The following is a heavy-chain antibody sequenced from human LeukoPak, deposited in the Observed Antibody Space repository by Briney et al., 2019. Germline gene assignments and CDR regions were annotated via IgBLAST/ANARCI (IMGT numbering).Heavy chain of an antibody. CDR3: AGRPLQDNWSGGDSYYFDY. CDR1: GGTFSNYA. CDR2: IIPIFGTA. J-gene: IGHJ4*02. Sequence: SVKVSFKASGGTFSNYAISWVRQAPGQGLEWMGGIIPIFGTANYAQKFQGRVTISTDESTSTAYMEVSSLRSEDTAVYFCAGRPLQDNWSGGDSYYFDYWGQGTLVTVSS. D-gene: IGHD1-1*01. V-gene: IGHV1-69*05.